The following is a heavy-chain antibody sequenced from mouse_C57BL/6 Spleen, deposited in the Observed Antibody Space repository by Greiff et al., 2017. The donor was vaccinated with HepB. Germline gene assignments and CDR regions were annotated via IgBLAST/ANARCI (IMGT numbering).Heavy chain of an antibody. V-gene: IGHV3-1*01. Sequence: VQLKESGPGMVKPSQSLSLTCTVTGYSITSGYDWHWIRHFPGNKLEWMGYISYSGSTNYNPSLKSRISITHDTSKNHFFLKLNSVTTEDTATYYCERAEYYGSSYGYFDVWGTGTTVTVSS. J-gene: IGHJ1*03. CDR1: GYSITSGYD. CDR3: ERAEYYGSSYGYFDV. D-gene: IGHD1-1*01. CDR2: ISYSGST.